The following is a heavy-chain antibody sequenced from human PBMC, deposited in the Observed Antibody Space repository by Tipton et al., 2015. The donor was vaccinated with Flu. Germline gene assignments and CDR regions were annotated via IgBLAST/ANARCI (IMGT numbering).Heavy chain of an antibody. CDR1: GFTFSDYW. CDR3: ARGIASAAST. Sequence: SLRLSCADPGFTFSDYWMTWVRQAPGKGLEWVANINQDGSVKYYVDSVKGRFTISRDNAKNSLFLQMSSLRAEDMAVYYCARGIASAASTWGQGTMVTVSS. J-gene: IGHJ3*01. V-gene: IGHV3-7*03. CDR2: INQDGSVK. D-gene: IGHD2-2*01.